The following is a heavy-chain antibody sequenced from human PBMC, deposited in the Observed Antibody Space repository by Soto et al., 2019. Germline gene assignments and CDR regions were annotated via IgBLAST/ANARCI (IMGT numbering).Heavy chain of an antibody. J-gene: IGHJ5*02. CDR3: ARALPGYCSSTSCKPQPDFDP. CDR1: GFTFSSYW. D-gene: IGHD2-2*01. V-gene: IGHV3-74*01. CDR2: INSDGSST. Sequence: PGGSLRLSCAASGFTFSSYWMHWVRQAPGKGLVWVSRINSDGSSTSYADSVKGRFTISRDNAKNTLYLQMNSLRAEDTAVYYCARALPGYCSSTSCKPQPDFDPWGQGTLVTVSS.